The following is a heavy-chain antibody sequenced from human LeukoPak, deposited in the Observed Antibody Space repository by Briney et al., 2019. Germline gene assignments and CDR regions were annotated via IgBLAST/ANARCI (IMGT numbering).Heavy chain of an antibody. D-gene: IGHD3-10*01. CDR2: ITAYNDNT. J-gene: IGHJ4*02. CDR1: GYTFTSYG. CDR3: ARALLWFGEPSHIDY. V-gene: IGHV1-18*01. Sequence: ASVKVSCKTSGYTFTSYGIIWVRQAPGQGLEWIGWITAYNDNTNYAQKLQGRVTMTTDTSTSTAYMELRSLRSDDTAVYYCARALLWFGEPSHIDYWGQGTLVTASS.